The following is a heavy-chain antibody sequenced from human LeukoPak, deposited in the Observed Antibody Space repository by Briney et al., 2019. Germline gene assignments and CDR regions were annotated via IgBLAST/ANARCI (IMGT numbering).Heavy chain of an antibody. CDR1: GFTFSSYS. D-gene: IGHD2-15*01. Sequence: GGSLRLSCAASGFTFSSYSMNWVRQAPGKGLEWVSSISSSSYIYYADSVKGRFTISGDNAKNSLYLQMSSLRAEDTAVYYCAGGTGGGYWGQGTLVTVSS. V-gene: IGHV3-21*01. CDR3: AGGTGGGY. CDR2: ISSSSYI. J-gene: IGHJ4*02.